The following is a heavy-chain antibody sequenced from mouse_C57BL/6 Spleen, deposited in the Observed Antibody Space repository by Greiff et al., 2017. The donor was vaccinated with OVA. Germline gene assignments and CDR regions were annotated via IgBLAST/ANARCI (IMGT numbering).Heavy chain of an antibody. Sequence: EVKLVESGGGLVKPGGSLKLSCAASGFTFSDYGMHWVRQAPEKGLEWVAYISSGSSTIYYADTVKGRFTISRDNAKNTLFLQMTSLRSEDTAMYYCARRMVRYAMDYWGQGTSVTVSS. V-gene: IGHV5-17*01. CDR2: ISSGSSTI. D-gene: IGHD2-3*01. CDR3: ARRMVRYAMDY. J-gene: IGHJ4*01. CDR1: GFTFSDYG.